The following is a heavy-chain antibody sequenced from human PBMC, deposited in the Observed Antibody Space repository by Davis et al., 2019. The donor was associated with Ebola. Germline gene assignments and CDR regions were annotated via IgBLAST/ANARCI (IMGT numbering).Heavy chain of an antibody. CDR1: GFTFSAHS. J-gene: IGHJ4*02. V-gene: IGHV3-21*04. D-gene: IGHD4-17*01. Sequence: GESLKISCAASGFTFSAHSMNWVRQAPGKGLEWVSSISSSSSYIYYADSVKGRFTISRDNSKNTLYLQMNSLRAEDTAVYYCANTPQDDYGDLFDYWGQGTLVTVSS. CDR3: ANTPQDDYGDLFDY. CDR2: ISSSSSYI.